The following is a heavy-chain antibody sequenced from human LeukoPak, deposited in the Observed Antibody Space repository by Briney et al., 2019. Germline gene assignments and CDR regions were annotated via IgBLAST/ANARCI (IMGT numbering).Heavy chain of an antibody. Sequence: PGGSLRHSCAASGFTFSSYAMSWVRQAPGKGLEWVSAISGSGGSTYYADSVKGRFTISRDNSKNTLYLQMNSLRAEDTAVYYCAKVSNWNYVYFDYWGQGTLVTVSS. V-gene: IGHV3-23*01. CDR3: AKVSNWNYVYFDY. J-gene: IGHJ4*02. CDR1: GFTFSSYA. CDR2: ISGSGGST. D-gene: IGHD1-7*01.